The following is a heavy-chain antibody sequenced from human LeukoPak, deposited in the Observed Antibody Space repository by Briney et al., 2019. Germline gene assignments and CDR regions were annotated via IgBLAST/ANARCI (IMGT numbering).Heavy chain of an antibody. J-gene: IGHJ5*02. Sequence: SQTLSLTCTVSGGSISSGSYYWSWIRQPAGKGLGWIGRIYTSGSTNYNPSLKSRATISVDTSKNQFSLKLSSVTAADPAVYYCARDDYYYDSSGYNSYNWFDPWGQGTLVTVSS. CDR2: IYTSGST. CDR1: GGSISSGSYY. CDR3: ARDDYYYDSSGYNSYNWFDP. V-gene: IGHV4-61*02. D-gene: IGHD3-22*01.